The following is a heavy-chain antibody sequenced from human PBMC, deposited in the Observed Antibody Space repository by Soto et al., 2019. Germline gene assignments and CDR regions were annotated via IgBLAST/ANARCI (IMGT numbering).Heavy chain of an antibody. D-gene: IGHD4-17*01. V-gene: IGHV3-23*01. CDR2: ISGSGGST. J-gene: IGHJ5*02. CDR3: ANHYGDYLSGIGFDP. Sequence: EVQLLESGGGLVQPGGSLRLSCAASGFTFSSYAMSWVRQAPGKGLEWVSAISGSGGSTYYADSVKGRFTISRDNSKNTLYLQMNSLRAEDTAVYYCANHYGDYLSGIGFDPWGQGTLVTVSS. CDR1: GFTFSSYA.